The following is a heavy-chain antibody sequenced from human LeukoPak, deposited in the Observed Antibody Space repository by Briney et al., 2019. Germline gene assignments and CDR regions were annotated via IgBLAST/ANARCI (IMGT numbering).Heavy chain of an antibody. CDR1: GGTFSSYA. D-gene: IGHD6-6*01. V-gene: IGHV1-2*02. CDR3: ARGRLASSSSTTFDY. Sequence: ASVKVSCKASGGTFSSYAISWVRQAPGQGLEWMGWINPNSGGTNYAQKFQGRVTMTRDTSISTAYMELSRLRSDDTAVYYCARGRLASSSSTTFDYWGQGTLVTVSS. CDR2: INPNSGGT. J-gene: IGHJ4*02.